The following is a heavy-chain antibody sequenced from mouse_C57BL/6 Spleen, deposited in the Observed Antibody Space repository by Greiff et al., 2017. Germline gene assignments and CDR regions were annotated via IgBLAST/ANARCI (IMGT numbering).Heavy chain of an antibody. CDR1: GFSLTSYG. Sequence: VQLQQSGPGLVQPSQSLSITCTVSGFSLTSYGVHWVRQSPGKGLEWLGVIWSGGRTDYNAAFISSLSISKDNSKSQFFFKMNSLQADDSAISYCDRGEIYYDYDAFAYWGQGTLVTVSA. CDR3: DRGEIYYDYDAFAY. D-gene: IGHD2-4*01. J-gene: IGHJ3*01. V-gene: IGHV2-2*01. CDR2: IWSGGRT.